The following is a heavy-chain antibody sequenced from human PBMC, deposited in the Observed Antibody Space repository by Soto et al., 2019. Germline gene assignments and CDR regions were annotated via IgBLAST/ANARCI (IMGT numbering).Heavy chain of an antibody. CDR1: GFTVSSYY. D-gene: IGHD6-19*01. CDR2: IYSYGST. Sequence: EVQLVESGGGLVQPGGSLRLSCAASGFTVSSYYMSWVRQAPGKGLEWVSIIYSYGSTYYADSVKGRFTISRDNSKNTLYLQMNSLRAEDTDFYYCARGPEYTSGWYGYWGQGTLVSVSS. CDR3: ARGPEYTSGWYGY. J-gene: IGHJ4*02. V-gene: IGHV3-66*01.